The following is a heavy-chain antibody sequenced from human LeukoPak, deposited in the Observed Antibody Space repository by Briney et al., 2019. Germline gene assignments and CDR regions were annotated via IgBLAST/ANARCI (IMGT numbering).Heavy chain of an antibody. V-gene: IGHV4-31*03. CDR1: GGSISSCGYY. D-gene: IGHD4-17*01. J-gene: IGHJ3*02. Sequence: SETLSLTCTVSGGSISSCGYYWSWIRQHPGKGLEWIGYIYYSGSTYYNPSLKSRVTIAVDTSTNQFSLKLSSVTAADTAVYYCARAYGDAFDIWGQGTMVTVSS. CDR2: IYYSGST. CDR3: ARAYGDAFDI.